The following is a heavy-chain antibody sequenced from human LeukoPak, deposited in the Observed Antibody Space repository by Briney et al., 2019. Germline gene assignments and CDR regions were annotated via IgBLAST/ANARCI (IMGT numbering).Heavy chain of an antibody. CDR3: ARDGGYCSGVTCYNHYYYMDV. J-gene: IGHJ6*03. CDR2: IYTSGST. Sequence: SEALSLTCTVSGGSISSYYWSWIRQPAGKGLEWVGRIYTSGSTNHNPSLKSRVTISVDTSKNLFSLKLTSVTAADTAVYYCARDGGYCSGVTCYNHYYYMDVWGKGTTVTISS. D-gene: IGHD2-15*01. CDR1: GGSISSYY. V-gene: IGHV4-4*07.